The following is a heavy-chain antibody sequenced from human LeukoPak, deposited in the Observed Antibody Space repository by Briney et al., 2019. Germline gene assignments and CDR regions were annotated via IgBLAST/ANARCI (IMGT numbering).Heavy chain of an antibody. CDR2: IDYRGST. Sequence: SQTLSLTCAVSGGSISSGGYSWSWIRQPPGKGLEWIAYIDYRGSTTYNPSLKSRATISVDTSRNQFSLKLSSVTAADTAVYYCARSRSGYSYDHAAFDIWGQGTMVTVSS. V-gene: IGHV4-30-4*07. CDR1: GGSISSGGYS. J-gene: IGHJ3*02. CDR3: ARSRSGYSYDHAAFDI. D-gene: IGHD5-12*01.